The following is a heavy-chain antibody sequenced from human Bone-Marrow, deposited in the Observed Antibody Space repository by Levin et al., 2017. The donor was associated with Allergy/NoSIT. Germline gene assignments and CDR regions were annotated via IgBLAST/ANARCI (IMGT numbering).Heavy chain of an antibody. J-gene: IGHJ6*02. CDR1: GGSISSGDYY. CDR2: IYYSGST. D-gene: IGHD5-18*01. CDR3: ARDSLQLWFHYYYYYGMDV. Sequence: SETLSLTCTVSGGSISSGDYYWSWIRQPPGKGLEWIGYIYYSGSTYYNPSLKSRVTISVDTSKNQFSLKLSSVTAADTAVYYCARDSLQLWFHYYYYYGMDVWGQGTTVTVSS. V-gene: IGHV4-30-4*01.